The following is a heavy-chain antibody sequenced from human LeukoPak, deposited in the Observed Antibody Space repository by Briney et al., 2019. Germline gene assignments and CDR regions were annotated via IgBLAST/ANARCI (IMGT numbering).Heavy chain of an antibody. CDR1: GASISDYY. J-gene: IGHJ4*02. V-gene: IGHV4-59*01. CDR2: IYYIGST. Sequence: SETLSLTCTISGASISDYYWSWIRQSPGKGLEWIGYIYYIGSTNYNPSLRGRVSISIDTSKKQFSLRLNSVTTADTAVYYCARGSTVTVDYWGQGTPVTVSS. D-gene: IGHD4-17*01. CDR3: ARGSTVTVDY.